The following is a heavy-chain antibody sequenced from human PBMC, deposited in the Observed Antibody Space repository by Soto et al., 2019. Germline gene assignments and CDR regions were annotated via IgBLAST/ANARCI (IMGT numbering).Heavy chain of an antibody. CDR3: ATGGLLQFLEWFKN. CDR2: ISYDGSNT. J-gene: IGHJ4*02. V-gene: IGHV3-30*03. D-gene: IGHD3-3*01. CDR1: GFTFRSYG. Sequence: HVQLVESGGGVVQPGRSLRLSCAASGFTFRSYGMHWVRQAPGKGLEWVAVISYDGSNTYYADSVKGRFALSRDNSKNTLYLQMNSLRAEDTAVYYCATGGLLQFLEWFKNWGQGTLVTVSS.